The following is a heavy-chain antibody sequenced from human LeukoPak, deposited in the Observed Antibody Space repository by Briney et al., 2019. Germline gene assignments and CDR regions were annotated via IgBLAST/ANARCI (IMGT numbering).Heavy chain of an antibody. CDR3: ARNYGDYGLFRY. D-gene: IGHD4-17*01. V-gene: IGHV3-30*03. CDR2: ISYDGSNK. Sequence: GGSLRLSCAVSGFTFSNYGMHWVRQAPGKGLEWVAVISYDGSNKYYADSVKGRFTISRDNSKNTLYLQMDSLRAEDTAVYYCARNYGDYGLFRYWGQGTLVTVSS. CDR1: GFTFSNYG. J-gene: IGHJ4*02.